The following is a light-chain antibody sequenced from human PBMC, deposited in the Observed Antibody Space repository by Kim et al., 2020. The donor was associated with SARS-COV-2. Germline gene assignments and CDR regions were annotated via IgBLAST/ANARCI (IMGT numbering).Light chain of an antibody. J-gene: IGLJ3*02. CDR3: NSRDSSGNLGV. CDR2: GRN. Sequence: SSELTQDPAVSVSLGETVRITCQGDSVRNYFVSWYQQKPGQAPLLVMYGRNIRASGIPDRFSGSRLGDTASLTIAGTQPEDEADYYCNSRDSSGNLGVVGGGTQLTVL. CDR1: SVRNYF. V-gene: IGLV3-19*01.